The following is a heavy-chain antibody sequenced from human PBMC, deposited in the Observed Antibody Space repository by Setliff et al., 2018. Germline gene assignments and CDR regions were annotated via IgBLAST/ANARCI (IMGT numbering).Heavy chain of an antibody. Sequence: PSETLSLTCTVSGGSISSASYYWSWIRQPAGKGLEWIGHIYTSWSSNYNPSLKSRVTMSIDTSKNQFSLKLSSVTAADTAVYYCARESQGLRGFDIWGQGTMVTVSS. CDR2: IYTSWSS. J-gene: IGHJ3*02. CDR3: ARESQGLRGFDI. V-gene: IGHV4-61*09. D-gene: IGHD4-17*01. CDR1: GGSISSASYY.